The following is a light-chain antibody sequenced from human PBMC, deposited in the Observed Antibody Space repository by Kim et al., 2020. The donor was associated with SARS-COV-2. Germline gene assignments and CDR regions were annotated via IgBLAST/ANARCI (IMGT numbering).Light chain of an antibody. J-gene: IGLJ2*01. Sequence: SYELTQPPSASVAPGKTATITCGGTNIGTKSVHWYQQRPGQAPVLVISYDRDRPSGIPERFPGSNSGNTATLTISRVEAGDEADYYCQVWDSSGDHHVRFGGGTQLTVL. V-gene: IGLV3-21*04. CDR3: QVWDSSGDHHVR. CDR2: YDR. CDR1: NIGTKS.